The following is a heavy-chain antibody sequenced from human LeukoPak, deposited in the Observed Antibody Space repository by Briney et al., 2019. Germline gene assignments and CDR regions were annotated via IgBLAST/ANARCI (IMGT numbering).Heavy chain of an antibody. CDR1: GFTFSSYG. V-gene: IGHV3-30*02. Sequence: GGSLRLSCAASGFTFSSYGMHWVRQAPGKGLEWVAFIRYDGSNKYYADSVKGRFTISRDHSNNSVSLQMTNLRVEDTAIYYCARGASRISWPGIDYWGQGTLVTVPS. CDR3: ARGASRISWPGIDY. CDR2: IRYDGSNK. J-gene: IGHJ4*02. D-gene: IGHD3-3*02.